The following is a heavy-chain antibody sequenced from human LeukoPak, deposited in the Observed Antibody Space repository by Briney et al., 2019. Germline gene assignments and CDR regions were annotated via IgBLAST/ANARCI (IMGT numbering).Heavy chain of an antibody. J-gene: IGHJ4*02. V-gene: IGHV3-23*01. CDR1: GFTFSNYP. CDR2: ISGSGGGT. Sequence: GGSLRLSCAASGFTFSNYPMSWVRQAPGKGLEWVSGISGSGGGTYYADSVKGRFTISRDNAKNTLYLLMNNLRAEDTAVYYCAKEDSSSSRYYFEYWGQGTLVTVSS. CDR3: AKEDSSSSRYYFEY. D-gene: IGHD6-6*01.